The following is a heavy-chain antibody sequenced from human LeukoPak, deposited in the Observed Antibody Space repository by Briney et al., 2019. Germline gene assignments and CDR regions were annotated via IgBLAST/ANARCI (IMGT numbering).Heavy chain of an antibody. J-gene: IGHJ4*02. CDR1: GFTFRSYS. CDR3: ARDFAATPYYFDY. D-gene: IGHD6-25*01. V-gene: IGHV3-21*01. Sequence: GGSLRLSCAASGFTFRSYSMNWVRQAPGKGLEWVSSISGSSTYIYYADSVQGRFTISRDNAKNSLYLQMNSLRAEDTAVYYCARDFAATPYYFDYWGQGTLVTVSA. CDR2: ISGSSTYI.